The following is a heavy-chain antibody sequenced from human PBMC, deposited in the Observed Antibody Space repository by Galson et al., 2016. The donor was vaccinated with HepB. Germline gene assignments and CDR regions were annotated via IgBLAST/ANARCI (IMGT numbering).Heavy chain of an antibody. CDR1: GFSFSEHN. CDR3: TTSSTRGYTYGPSAY. Sequence: SLRLSCAGSGFSFSEHNIHWVRQAPGKGLEWVGRIKSYTDGGTTEYAAPMKGRFTFSRDESNNRLYLQMNSLKTENTAVYYCTTSSTRGYTYGPSAYWGRGTLVAVSS. V-gene: IGHV3-15*01. J-gene: IGHJ4*02. D-gene: IGHD5-18*01. CDR2: IKSYTDGGTT.